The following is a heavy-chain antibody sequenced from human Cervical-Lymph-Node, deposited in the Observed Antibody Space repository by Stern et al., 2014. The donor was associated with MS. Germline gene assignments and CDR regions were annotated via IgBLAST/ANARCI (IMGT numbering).Heavy chain of an antibody. CDR1: GFTFSSYA. CDR3: ARVVVNTGWFYFYYGMDV. Sequence: VQLVESGGGVVQPGRSLRISCVASGFTFSSYAMHWVRPAPGKGLEWVALISYDGSSKFYADSVKGRFTISRDNSDNTLHLQMSSLRSEDTAVYYCARVVVNTGWFYFYYGMDVWGQGTTVTVSS. J-gene: IGHJ6*02. V-gene: IGHV3-30-3*01. D-gene: IGHD6-19*01. CDR2: ISYDGSSK.